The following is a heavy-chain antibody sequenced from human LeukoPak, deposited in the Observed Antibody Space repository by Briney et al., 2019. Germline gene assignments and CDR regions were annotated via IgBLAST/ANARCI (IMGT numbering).Heavy chain of an antibody. CDR3: ARDRGSLGGFDL. J-gene: IGHJ5*02. V-gene: IGHV4-59*01. CDR2: IHYSVGT. Sequence: SETLSLTCIVSGGSISGDYGSGIRQPPGEGLEWLAFIHYSVGTNYSPSLKSRATISVDTSKNQFSLKLSSVTAADTAVYYCARDRGSLGGFDLWGQGTLVTVSS. D-gene: IGHD3-16*01. CDR1: GGSISGDY.